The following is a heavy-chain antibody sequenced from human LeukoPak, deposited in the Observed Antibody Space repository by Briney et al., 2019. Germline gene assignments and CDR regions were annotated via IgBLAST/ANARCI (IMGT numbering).Heavy chain of an antibody. CDR2: ISGGGGST. Sequence: PGGSLRLSCAASGFTFSSYAMSWVRQAPGKGLEWVSAISGGGGSTYYADSVKGRFTISRDNSKNTLYLQMNSLRAEDTAVYYCAKVINYDILTGHIEDWGQGTLVTVSS. CDR3: AKVINYDILTGHIED. CDR1: GFTFSSYA. D-gene: IGHD3-9*01. V-gene: IGHV3-23*01. J-gene: IGHJ4*02.